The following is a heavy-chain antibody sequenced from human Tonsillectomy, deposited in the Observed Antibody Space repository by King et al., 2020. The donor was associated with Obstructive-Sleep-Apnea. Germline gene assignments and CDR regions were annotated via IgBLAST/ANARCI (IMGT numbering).Heavy chain of an antibody. Sequence: LQLVQSGAEVKKPGASVKVSCKASGYTFTDYFMHWVRQAPGQGLEWMGRINPNSGATTYAQKFQGRVTMTRDTSISTACMELSGLRSDDTVVYYCARGDDYNLVDSWGQGTLVTVSS. CDR3: ARGDDYNLVDS. D-gene: IGHD5-24*01. J-gene: IGHJ4*02. CDR1: GYTFTDYF. V-gene: IGHV1-2*05. CDR2: INPNSGAT.